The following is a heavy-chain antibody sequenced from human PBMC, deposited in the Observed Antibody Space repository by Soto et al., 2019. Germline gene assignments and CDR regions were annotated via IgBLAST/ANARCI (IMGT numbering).Heavy chain of an antibody. CDR2: IYYSGST. D-gene: IGHD3-22*01. CDR1: GGSISSGGYY. Sequence: SETLSLTCTVSGGSISSGGYYWSWIRQHPGKGLEWIGYIYYSGSTYYNPSLKSRVTISVDTSKNQFSLKLSSVTAADTAVYYCARVDDSSGYPQIDYWGQGTMVTVSS. J-gene: IGHJ4*02. V-gene: IGHV4-31*03. CDR3: ARVDDSSGYPQIDY.